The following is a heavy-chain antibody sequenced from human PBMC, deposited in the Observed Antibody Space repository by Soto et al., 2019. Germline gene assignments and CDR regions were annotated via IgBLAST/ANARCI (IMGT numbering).Heavy chain of an antibody. CDR2: INPNSGGT. J-gene: IGHJ3*02. V-gene: IGHV1-2*04. D-gene: IGHD3-10*01. CDR1: GYTFTGYY. CDR3: ARDYGSGSYAFDI. Sequence: GASVKVSCKASGYTFTGYYMHWVRQAPGQGLEWMGWINPNSGGTNYAQKFQGWVTMTRDTSISTAYMELSRLRSDDTAVYYCARDYGSGSYAFDIWGQGTMVTVSS.